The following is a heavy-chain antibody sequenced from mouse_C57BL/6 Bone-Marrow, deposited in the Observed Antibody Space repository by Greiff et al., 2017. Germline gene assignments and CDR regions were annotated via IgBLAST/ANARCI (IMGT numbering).Heavy chain of an antibody. CDR3: ARLNITTWNFDV. V-gene: IGHV1-55*01. Sequence: QVQLQQPGAELVKPGASVQMSCKASGYTFTSYWITWVKQRPGQGLEWIGDIYPGSGSTNYNEKFKSKATLTVDTSSSTAYMQLSSLTSEDSAVYYCARLNITTWNFDVWGTGTTVTVSS. CDR1: GYTFTSYW. D-gene: IGHD1-1*01. CDR2: IYPGSGST. J-gene: IGHJ1*03.